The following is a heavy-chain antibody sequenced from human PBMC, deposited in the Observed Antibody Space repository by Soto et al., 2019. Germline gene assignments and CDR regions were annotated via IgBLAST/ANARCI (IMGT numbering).Heavy chain of an antibody. Sequence: QLQLQESGPGLVKPSETLSLTCTVSGGSISSSSYYWGWIRQPPGKGLEWIGSIYYSVSTYYNPSLKSRVTMSVDTSKNQFALQLSSVTAADTAVYYCARPIGTHDYDILTGYPTGEAFDIWGQGTMVTVSS. J-gene: IGHJ3*02. CDR3: ARPIGTHDYDILTGYPTGEAFDI. CDR2: IYYSVST. V-gene: IGHV4-39*01. D-gene: IGHD3-9*01. CDR1: GGSISSSSYY.